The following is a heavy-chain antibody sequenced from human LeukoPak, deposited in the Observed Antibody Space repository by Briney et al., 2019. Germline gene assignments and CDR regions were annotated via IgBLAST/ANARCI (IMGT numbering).Heavy chain of an antibody. J-gene: IGHJ4*02. CDR3: ARALYNSGWYPDYFDS. D-gene: IGHD6-13*01. Sequence: GGSLRLSCVVSGLTFSNVWMSWVRQAPGKGLEWVANIKRDGSDKYYVVSVEGRFTISRDNAKNSLFLQMSGLRAEDTAMYYCARALYNSGWYPDYFDSWGQGTLVTVSS. CDR2: IKRDGSDK. V-gene: IGHV3-7*01. CDR1: GLTFSNVW.